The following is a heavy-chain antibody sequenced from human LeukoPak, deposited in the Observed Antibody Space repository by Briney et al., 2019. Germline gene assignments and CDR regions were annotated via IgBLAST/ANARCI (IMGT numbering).Heavy chain of an antibody. V-gene: IGHV3-30*04. CDR3: ARFAVGATARVDY. CDR1: GFTFSSYA. CDR2: ISYDGSNK. J-gene: IGHJ4*02. Sequence: GRSLRLSCAASGFTFSSYAMHWVRQAPGKGLEWVAVISYDGSNKYYADSVKGRFTISRDNSKNTPYLQMNSLRAEDTAVYYCARFAVGATARVDYWGQGTLVTVSS. D-gene: IGHD1-26*01.